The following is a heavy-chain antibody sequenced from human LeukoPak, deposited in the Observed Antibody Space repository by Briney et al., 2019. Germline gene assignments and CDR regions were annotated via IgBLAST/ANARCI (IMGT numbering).Heavy chain of an antibody. V-gene: IGHV3-23*01. CDR1: GFTFSSYA. CDR2: ISGSGGST. CDR3: ARAGTGRWQWHLIDH. Sequence: PGGSLRLSCAASGFTFSSYAMSWVRQAPGKGLEWVSAISGSGGSTYYADSVKGRFTISRVNSKNTLYLQMNSLRVDDSAVYYCARAGTGRWQWHLIDHWGQGILVTVSS. D-gene: IGHD6-19*01. J-gene: IGHJ4*01.